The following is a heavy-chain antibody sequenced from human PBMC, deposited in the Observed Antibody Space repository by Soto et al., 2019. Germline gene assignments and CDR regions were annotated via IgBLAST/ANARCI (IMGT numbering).Heavy chain of an antibody. V-gene: IGHV1-69*02. CDR3: ARENGTSSLDY. J-gene: IGHJ4*02. CDR2: IISILDIP. CDR1: GGTVSAYT. D-gene: IGHD6-6*01. Sequence: QVQLVQSGAEVKKPGSSVKVSCEASGGTVSAYTINWVRQAPGQGLEWMGRIISILDIPNYAQKFQGRLTIIADTSTSTTYMERRNLRSEDTATYYCARENGTSSLDYWGQGTLFTVSS.